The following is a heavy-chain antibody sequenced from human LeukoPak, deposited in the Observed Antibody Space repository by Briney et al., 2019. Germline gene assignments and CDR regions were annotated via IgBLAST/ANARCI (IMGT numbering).Heavy chain of an antibody. D-gene: IGHD2-15*01. CDR1: GFTFSSYW. J-gene: IGHJ4*02. V-gene: IGHV3-74*01. CDR2: INTDGSST. CDR3: ARVSDCSGNSCYGNFDY. Sequence: GGSLRLSCAASGFTFSSYWMHWVRQAPGKGLVWVSRINTDGSSTSYADSVKGRFTISRDNAKNTLYLQMNSLRAEDTAVYYCARVSDCSGNSCYGNFDYWGQGTLVTVSS.